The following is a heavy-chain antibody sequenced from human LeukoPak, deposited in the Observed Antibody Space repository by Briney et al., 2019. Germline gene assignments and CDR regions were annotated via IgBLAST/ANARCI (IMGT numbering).Heavy chain of an antibody. CDR3: ASLSYGGY. Sequence: GGSLRLSCAASGFTFDDYAMHWVRQAPGKGLEWVSGISWNSGSIGYADSVKGRFTISRDNSKNTLYLQMGSLRAEDMAVYYCASLSYGGYWGQGTLVTVSS. CDR1: GFTFDDYA. CDR2: ISWNSGSI. V-gene: IGHV3-9*03. D-gene: IGHD4-23*01. J-gene: IGHJ4*02.